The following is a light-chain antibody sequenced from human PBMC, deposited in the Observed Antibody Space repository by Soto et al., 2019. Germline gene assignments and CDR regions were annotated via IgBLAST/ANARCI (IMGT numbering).Light chain of an antibody. J-gene: IGKJ4*01. Sequence: EIVMTQSPATLSVSPGERATLSCRASQSVSSNLAWYQQKPGQAPRLLIYGASTRATGIPARFSGSGSGTEFTLTISSLQSEDFAVYYCQQYNTWPRLFGGGPNVDIK. CDR2: GAS. V-gene: IGKV3-15*01. CDR1: QSVSSN. CDR3: QQYNTWPRL.